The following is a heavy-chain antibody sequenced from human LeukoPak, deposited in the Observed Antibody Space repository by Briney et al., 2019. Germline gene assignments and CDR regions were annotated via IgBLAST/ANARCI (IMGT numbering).Heavy chain of an antibody. Sequence: SETLSLTCTVSGGSISSSSYYWGWIRQPPGKGLEWIGSIYYSGSTYYNPSLKSRVTISVDTSKNQFSLKLSSVTAADTAVYYCARRITMVRGVIRYFDYWGQGTLVTVSS. CDR3: ARRITMVRGVIRYFDY. CDR1: GGSISSSSYY. CDR2: IYYSGST. J-gene: IGHJ4*02. V-gene: IGHV4-39*07. D-gene: IGHD3-10*01.